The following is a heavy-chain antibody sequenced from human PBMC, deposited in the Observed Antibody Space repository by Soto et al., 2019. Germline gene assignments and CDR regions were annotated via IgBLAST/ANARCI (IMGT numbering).Heavy chain of an antibody. CDR2: IIPILDTT. D-gene: IGHD6-13*01. J-gene: IGHJ6*02. CDR3: ARDEAADAKSGRDV. CDR1: GGTFSTYG. Sequence: QVQLVQSGAEVKKPGYSVKVSCKASGGTFSTYGINWVRQAPGQGLEWMGGIIPILDTTDYAQTFQGKFTINADESTRTVYMEVSSLRSDDTAVYYCARDEAADAKSGRDVWGQGTTVTASS. V-gene: IGHV1-69*01.